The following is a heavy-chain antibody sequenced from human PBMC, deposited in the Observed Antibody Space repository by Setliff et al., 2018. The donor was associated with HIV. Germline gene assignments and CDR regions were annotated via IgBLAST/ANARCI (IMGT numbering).Heavy chain of an antibody. CDR2: IYTSGST. D-gene: IGHD6-13*01. CDR3: ARVARGGPSSRWYYFDY. CDR1: GGSISSGSYY. V-gene: IGHV4-61*02. J-gene: IGHJ4*02. Sequence: SETLSLTCTVSGGSISSGSYYWSWIRQPAGKGLEWIGRIYTSGSTKYNPSLKSRVTISVDTSKNQFSLKVSSVTAADTAVYYCARVARGGPSSRWYYFDYWGQGTLVTVSS.